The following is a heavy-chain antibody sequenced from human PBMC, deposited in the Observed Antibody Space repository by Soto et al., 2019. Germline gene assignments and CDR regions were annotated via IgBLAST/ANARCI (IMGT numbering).Heavy chain of an antibody. V-gene: IGHV3-33*01. J-gene: IGHJ4*02. CDR3: ARGNWNYGYFDY. D-gene: IGHD1-7*01. CDR2: IWYDGSYK. Sequence: GGSLRLSCAASGFTFNNYGMHWVRRAPGKGLEWVAVIWYDGSYKYNADSVKGRFTISRDTSKNTLYLQMNSLRGEDTAVYHCARGNWNYGYFDYWGQGTLVTVSS. CDR1: GFTFNNYG.